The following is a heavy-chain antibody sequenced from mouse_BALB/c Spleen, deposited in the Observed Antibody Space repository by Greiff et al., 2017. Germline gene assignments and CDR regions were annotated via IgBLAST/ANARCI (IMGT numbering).Heavy chain of an antibody. V-gene: IGHV2-9*02. CDR2: IWAGGST. J-gene: IGHJ3*01. D-gene: IGHD2-4*01. Sequence: VKLMESGPGLVAPSQSLSITCTVSGFSLTSYGVHWVRQPPGKGLEWLGVIWAGGSTNYNSALMSRLSISKDNSKSQVFLKMNSLQTDDTAMYYCARDKHYDYDGFAYWGQGTLVTVSA. CDR1: GFSLTSYG. CDR3: ARDKHYDYDGFAY.